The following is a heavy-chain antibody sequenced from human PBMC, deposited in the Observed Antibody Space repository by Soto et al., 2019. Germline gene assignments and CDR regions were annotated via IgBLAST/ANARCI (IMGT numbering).Heavy chain of an antibody. CDR2: ISGSGGST. Sequence: GGSLRVACAASGFTFSSYAMSWVRQAPGKGLEWVSAISGSGGSTYYADSVKGRFTISRDNSKNTLYLQMNSLRAEDTAVYYCAVEVGASFFDYWGQGTLVTVSS. D-gene: IGHD1-26*01. CDR3: AVEVGASFFDY. J-gene: IGHJ4*02. CDR1: GFTFSSYA. V-gene: IGHV3-23*01.